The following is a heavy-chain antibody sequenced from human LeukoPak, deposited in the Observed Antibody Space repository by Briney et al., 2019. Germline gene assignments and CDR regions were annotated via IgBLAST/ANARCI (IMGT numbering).Heavy chain of an antibody. D-gene: IGHD4-17*01. CDR3: ARFDYGDYGEDY. CDR1: GGSISSSGYY. V-gene: IGHV4-39*01. Sequence: PSETLSLTCTVSGGSISSSGYYWGWTRQPPGKGLQWIASIYHSGTTYYNPSLKSRVTISVDTSKNQFSLKLSSVTPADTAVYYCARFDYGDYGEDYWGQGTLVTVSS. CDR2: IYHSGTT. J-gene: IGHJ4*02.